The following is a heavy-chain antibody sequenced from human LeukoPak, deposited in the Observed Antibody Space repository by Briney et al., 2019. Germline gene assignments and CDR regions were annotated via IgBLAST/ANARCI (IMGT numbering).Heavy chain of an antibody. CDR2: ISVSGDDT. CDR3: AKYKVAVPRAFDH. Sequence: GGSLRLSCVGSEFTFSSYPMTWVRQAPGKGLEWVSAISVSGDDTYYADSVKGRFTISRDNSKNTLYLQTNSLRAGDTAVYYCAKYKVAVPRAFDHWGQGTLVTVSS. J-gene: IGHJ5*02. CDR1: EFTFSSYP. V-gene: IGHV3-23*01. D-gene: IGHD1-1*01.